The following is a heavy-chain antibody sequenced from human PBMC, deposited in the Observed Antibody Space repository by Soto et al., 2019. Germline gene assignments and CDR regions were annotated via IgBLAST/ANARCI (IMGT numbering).Heavy chain of an antibody. CDR2: IRSKANNYAT. CDR1: RFTFSGSA. CDR3: TSPRPEAVAFNN. Sequence: EVQLVESGGDLVQPGGSLKLSCATSRFTFSGSAMHWVRQAPGKGLEWLGHIRSKANNYATAYVASVKGRFTISRDDSKNTAYLQMNTLKTDAPPVYYCTSPRPEAVAFNNWGQGTVVTVAS. J-gene: IGHJ3*02. D-gene: IGHD6-19*01. V-gene: IGHV3-73*02.